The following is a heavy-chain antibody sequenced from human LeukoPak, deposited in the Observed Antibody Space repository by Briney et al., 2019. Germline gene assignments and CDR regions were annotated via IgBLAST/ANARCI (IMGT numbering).Heavy chain of an antibody. Sequence: ASVKVSFKASGGTFSSYAISWVRQAPGQGLEWMGRIIPILGIANYAQKFQGRVTITADKSTSTAYMELSSLRSEDTAVYYCARDPITGIAVAGTDYYFDYWGQGTLVTVSS. CDR3: ARDPITGIAVAGTDYYFDY. CDR2: IIPILGIA. D-gene: IGHD6-19*01. CDR1: GGTFSSYA. J-gene: IGHJ4*02. V-gene: IGHV1-69*04.